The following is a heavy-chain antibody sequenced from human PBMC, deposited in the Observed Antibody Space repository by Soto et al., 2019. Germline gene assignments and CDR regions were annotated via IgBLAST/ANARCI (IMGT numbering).Heavy chain of an antibody. CDR2: ISGSGTGT. J-gene: IGHJ6*02. CDR3: AKERTGSNHYYGMDV. D-gene: IGHD1-26*01. CDR1: GFTFSSYA. V-gene: IGHV3-23*04. Sequence: EVQLVESGGGLVQPGGSLRLSCEGSGFTFSSYALSWVRLRPGRGLEWVAWISGSGTGTNSADSVKGRFTITRDNSKTTVYLQMNGLTVEDTAVYYCAKERTGSNHYYGMDVWGQGTTVTVSS.